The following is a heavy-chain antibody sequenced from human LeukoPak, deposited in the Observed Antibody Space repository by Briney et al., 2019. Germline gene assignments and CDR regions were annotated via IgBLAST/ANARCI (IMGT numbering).Heavy chain of an antibody. CDR2: ISGSGGST. CDR3: AKASAMIVVVSKHFDY. J-gene: IGHJ4*02. V-gene: IGHV3-23*01. D-gene: IGHD3-22*01. Sequence: GGSLRLSCAASGFTFSSYAMSWVRPAPGKGLEWVSAISGSGGSTYYADSVKGRFTISRDNSKNTLYLQMNSLRAEATAVYYCAKASAMIVVVSKHFDYWGQGTLVTVSS. CDR1: GFTFSSYA.